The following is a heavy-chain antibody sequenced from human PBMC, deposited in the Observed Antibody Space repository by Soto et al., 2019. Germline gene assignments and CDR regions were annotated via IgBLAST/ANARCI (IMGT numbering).Heavy chain of an antibody. J-gene: IGHJ6*02. CDR2: TYYRSKWYN. V-gene: IGHV6-1*01. CDR3: ARDPSPRGYSGYQSPTAHYGMDV. CDR1: GDSVSSNSAA. D-gene: IGHD5-12*01. Sequence: SQTLSLTCAISGDSVSSNSAAWNWIRQSPSRGLEWLGRTYYRSKWYNDYAVSVKSRITINPDTSKNQFSLQLNSVTPEDTAVYYCARDPSPRGYSGYQSPTAHYGMDVWGQGTTVTVSS.